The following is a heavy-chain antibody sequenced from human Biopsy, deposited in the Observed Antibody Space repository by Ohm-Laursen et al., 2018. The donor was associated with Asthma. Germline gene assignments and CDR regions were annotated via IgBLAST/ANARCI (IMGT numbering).Heavy chain of an antibody. D-gene: IGHD3-9*01. CDR2: INAGNGNT. CDR3: ARTYYDFLTGQVIDAFAI. Sequence: SVKVSCKASGYTFISYAIHWVHQAPGQRLEWMGWINAGNGNTKYSQKFQGRVTITRDTSASTAYMELSSLRSEDTAVYYCARTYYDFLTGQVIDAFAIWGQGTMVTVSS. J-gene: IGHJ3*02. CDR1: GYTFISYA. V-gene: IGHV1-3*01.